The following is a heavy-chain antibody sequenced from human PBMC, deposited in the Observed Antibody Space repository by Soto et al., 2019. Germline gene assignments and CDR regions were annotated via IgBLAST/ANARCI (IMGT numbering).Heavy chain of an antibody. D-gene: IGHD1-1*01. J-gene: IGHJ5*01. CDR3: ARGNWNDRGYWFDS. CDR1: GFTVRTNY. CDR2: IYTGGAT. Sequence: EVQLGESGGGLVQPGGSLRLSCVASGFTVRTNYMTWVRQAPGKGLEWVSVIYTGGATYYADSVKGRFIISRDTSKNTLYLQMNSLRAEDTAVYYCARGNWNDRGYWFDSWGQGTLVTVSS. V-gene: IGHV3-66*01.